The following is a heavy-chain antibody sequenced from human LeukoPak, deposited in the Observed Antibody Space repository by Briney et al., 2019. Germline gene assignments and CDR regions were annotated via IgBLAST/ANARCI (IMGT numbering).Heavy chain of an antibody. CDR2: IYTSGST. J-gene: IGHJ3*02. CDR1: GGSISSGSYF. CDR3: ARVIAAEDSAFDI. D-gene: IGHD6-13*01. V-gene: IGHV4-61*02. Sequence: SETLSLTCTVSGGSISSGSYFWSWIRQPAGKGLEWIGRIYTSGSTNYNPSLKSRVTISVDTSKNQFSLTLSSVTAADTAVYYCARVIAAEDSAFDIWGQGTMVTVSS.